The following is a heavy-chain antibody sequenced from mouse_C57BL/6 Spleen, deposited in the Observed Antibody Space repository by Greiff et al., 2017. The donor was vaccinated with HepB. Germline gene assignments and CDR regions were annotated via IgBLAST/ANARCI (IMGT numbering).Heavy chain of an antibody. J-gene: IGHJ2*01. V-gene: IGHV1-59*01. CDR3: ARRYYDVRAYFDY. D-gene: IGHD2-4*01. Sequence: QVQLQQPGAELVRPGPSVKLSCKASGYTFTSYWMPWVKQRPGQGLEWIGVIDPSDSYTNYNQKFKGKATLTVDTSSSTAYMQLSSLTSEDSAVYYCARRYYDVRAYFDYWGQGTTLTVSS. CDR2: IDPSDSYT. CDR1: GYTFTSYW.